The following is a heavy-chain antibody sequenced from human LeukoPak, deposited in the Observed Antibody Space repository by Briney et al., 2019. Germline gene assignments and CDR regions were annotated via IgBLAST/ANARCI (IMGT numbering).Heavy chain of an antibody. V-gene: IGHV4-38-2*02. CDR2: IYHSGST. Sequence: SETLSLTCTVSGYSISSGYYWGWIRQPPGKGLEWIGSIYHSGSTYYNPSLKSRVTISVDTSKNQFSLKLSSVTAADTAVYYCARDHSKYGSGSYSLWGQGTLVTVSS. J-gene: IGHJ4*02. CDR1: GYSISSGYY. D-gene: IGHD3-10*01. CDR3: ARDHSKYGSGSYSL.